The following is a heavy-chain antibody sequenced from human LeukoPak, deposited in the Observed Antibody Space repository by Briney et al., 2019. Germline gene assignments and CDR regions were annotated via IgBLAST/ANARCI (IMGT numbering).Heavy chain of an antibody. Sequence: ASVKVSCKASGYTFPSYGISWVRQAPGQGLEWMGWINPNSGGTNYAQKFQGWVTMTRDTSISTAYMELSRLRSDDTAVYYCARDGANTAMDFYYYYYGMDVWGQGTTVTISS. CDR3: ARDGANTAMDFYYYYYGMDV. CDR1: GYTFPSYG. J-gene: IGHJ6*02. V-gene: IGHV1-2*04. D-gene: IGHD5-18*01. CDR2: INPNSGGT.